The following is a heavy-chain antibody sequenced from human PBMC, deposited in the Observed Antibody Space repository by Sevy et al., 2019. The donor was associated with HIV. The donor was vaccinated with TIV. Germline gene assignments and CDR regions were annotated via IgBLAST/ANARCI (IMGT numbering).Heavy chain of an antibody. D-gene: IGHD3-10*01. CDR3: AKSDYYGSGSRPLYFDY. CDR1: GFTFSSYA. Sequence: GESLKISCAASGFTFSSYAMSWVRQAPGKGLEWVSAISGSGGSTYYADSVKGRFTISRDNSKNTLYLQMNSLRAEDTAVYYCAKSDYYGSGSRPLYFDYWGQGTLVTVSS. J-gene: IGHJ4*02. CDR2: ISGSGGST. V-gene: IGHV3-23*01.